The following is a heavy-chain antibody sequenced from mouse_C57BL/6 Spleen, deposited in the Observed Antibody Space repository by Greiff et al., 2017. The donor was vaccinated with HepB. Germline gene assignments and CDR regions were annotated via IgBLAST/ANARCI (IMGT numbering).Heavy chain of an antibody. CDR2: INYDGSST. Sequence: EVQVVESEGGLVQPGSSMKLSCTASGFTFSDYYMAWVRQVPEKGLEWVANINYDGSSTYYLDSLKSRFIISRDNAKNILYLQMSSLKSEDTATYYCARRAPHAMDYWGQGTSVTVSS. D-gene: IGHD3-3*01. CDR1: GFTFSDYY. V-gene: IGHV5-16*01. J-gene: IGHJ4*01. CDR3: ARRAPHAMDY.